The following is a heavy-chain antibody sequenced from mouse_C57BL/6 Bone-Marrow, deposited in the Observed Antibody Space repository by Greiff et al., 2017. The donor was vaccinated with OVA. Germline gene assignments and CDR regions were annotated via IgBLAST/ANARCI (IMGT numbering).Heavy chain of an antibody. CDR2: ISNGGGST. V-gene: IGHV5-12*01. CDR1: GFTFSDYY. Sequence: EVNLVESGGGLVQPGGSLKLSCAASGFTFSDYYMYWVRQTPEKRLEWVAYISNGGGSTYYPDTVKGRFTISRDNAKNTLYLQMSRLKSEDTAMYYCARRGYYGSSFDYWGQGTTLTVSS. CDR3: ARRGYYGSSFDY. D-gene: IGHD1-1*01. J-gene: IGHJ2*01.